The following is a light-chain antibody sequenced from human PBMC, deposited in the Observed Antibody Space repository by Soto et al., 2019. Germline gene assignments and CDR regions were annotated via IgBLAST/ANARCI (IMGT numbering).Light chain of an antibody. CDR1: QSVSTN. J-gene: IGKJ3*01. CDR2: GAS. V-gene: IGKV3-15*01. Sequence: EIVMTQSPTTLSVSPGERATLSCRASQSVSTNLAWYQQKPGQVPSLLIYGASTRASGIPARFSGSGSGTEFTLTIGSLQSEDFAVYYCQQYGSSPPVTFGPGTKVDIK. CDR3: QQYGSSPPVT.